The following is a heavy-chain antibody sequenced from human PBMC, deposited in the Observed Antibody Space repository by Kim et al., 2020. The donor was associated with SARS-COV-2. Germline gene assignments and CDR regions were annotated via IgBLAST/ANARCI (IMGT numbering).Heavy chain of an antibody. J-gene: IGHJ4*02. CDR3: ARVAWQQLAHIDY. Sequence: AQKFQGRVTMTRNTSRGTAYMELSSLRSEDTAVYYCARVAWQQLAHIDYWGQGTLVTVSS. V-gene: IGHV1-8*01. D-gene: IGHD6-13*01.